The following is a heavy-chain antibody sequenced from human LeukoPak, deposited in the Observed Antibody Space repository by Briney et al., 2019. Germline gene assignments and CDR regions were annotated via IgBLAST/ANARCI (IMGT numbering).Heavy chain of an antibody. CDR3: ARDVPVQTSDAFDI. Sequence: SETLSLTCTASGGSISSYYWSWIRQPPGKGLEWIGYISYSGRTNYNPSLKSRVSISIDTSKNQFSLKLNSVTPADTAVYYCARDVPVQTSDAFDIWGQGTMVTVSS. V-gene: IGHV4-59*01. D-gene: IGHD1-1*01. CDR1: GGSISSYY. J-gene: IGHJ3*02. CDR2: ISYSGRT.